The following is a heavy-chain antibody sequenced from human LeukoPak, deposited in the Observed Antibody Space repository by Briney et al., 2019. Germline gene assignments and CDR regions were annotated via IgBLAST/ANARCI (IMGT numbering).Heavy chain of an antibody. Sequence: PSETLSLTCTVSGGSISSSSYYWGWIRQPPGKGLEWIGSIYYSGSTYYTPSLKSRVTTSVDTSKNQFSLKLSSVTAADTAVYYCASSPGVAGTIWGQGTLVTVSS. CDR2: IYYSGST. CDR1: GGSISSSSYY. D-gene: IGHD6-19*01. J-gene: IGHJ4*02. V-gene: IGHV4-39*01. CDR3: ASSPGVAGTI.